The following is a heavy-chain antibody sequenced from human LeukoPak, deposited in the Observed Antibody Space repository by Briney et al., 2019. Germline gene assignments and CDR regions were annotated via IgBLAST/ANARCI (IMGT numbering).Heavy chain of an antibody. CDR1: GYTFTGYS. CDR2: INPNSGDT. V-gene: IGHV1-2*02. J-gene: IGHJ5*02. CDR3: ARPNGYYYNLFDP. Sequence: ASVMVSCKASGYTFTGYSIHWVRQAPGQGLEWMGCINPNSGDTNYPQTVQDRVTLSRDTSKSTVYMEMNDLRGDDTAMYYCARPNGYYYNLFDPWGQGTLVTVSS. D-gene: IGHD3-22*01.